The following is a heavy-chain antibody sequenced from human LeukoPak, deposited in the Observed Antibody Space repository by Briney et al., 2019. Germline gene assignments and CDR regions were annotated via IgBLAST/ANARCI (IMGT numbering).Heavy chain of an antibody. CDR2: IYPGDSDT. CDR1: GYSFTTYW. V-gene: IGHV5-51*01. J-gene: IGHJ4*02. Sequence: GESLKISCKGSGYSFTTYWIGWVRQMPGKGLEWMGIIYPGDSDTRYSPSFQGQVTISADKSIRTAYLQWSSLKASDTAMYYCARQYYDSSGFYPYFDYWGQGTQVTVSS. D-gene: IGHD3-22*01. CDR3: ARQYYDSSGFYPYFDY.